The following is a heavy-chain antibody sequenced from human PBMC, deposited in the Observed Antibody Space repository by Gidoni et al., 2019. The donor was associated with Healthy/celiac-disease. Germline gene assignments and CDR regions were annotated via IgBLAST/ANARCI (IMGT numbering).Heavy chain of an antibody. J-gene: IGHJ6*02. CDR3: ARTVGGVGGHYGMDV. V-gene: IGHV3-21*01. CDR1: GFTFSSYS. D-gene: IGHD3-16*01. CDR2: ISSSSSYI. Sequence: EVQLVESGGGLVKPGGSLRLSCAASGFTFSSYSMNWVRQAPGKGLEWVSSISSSSSYIYYADSVKGLFTISRDNAKNSLYLQMNSLRAEDTAVYYCARTVGGVGGHYGMDVWGQGTTVTVSS.